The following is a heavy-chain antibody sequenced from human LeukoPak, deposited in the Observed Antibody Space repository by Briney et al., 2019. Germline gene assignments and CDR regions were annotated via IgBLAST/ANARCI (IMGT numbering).Heavy chain of an antibody. CDR2: ISIISTTI. CDR3: ARTYERALDY. CDR1: RFTFSRYH. Sequence: PGGSLRLSCPASRFTFSRYHMNWVRQAPGKGLEWVSYISIISTTIYYADSVQGRFTISRDDSKNSVYRQMNGLRTEDTAIYYCARTYERALDYWGQGTLVTVSS. J-gene: IGHJ4*02. D-gene: IGHD3-3*01. V-gene: IGHV3-48*04.